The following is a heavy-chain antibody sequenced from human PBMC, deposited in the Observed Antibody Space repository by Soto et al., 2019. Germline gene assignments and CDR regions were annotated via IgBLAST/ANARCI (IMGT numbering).Heavy chain of an antibody. D-gene: IGHD2-2*01. Sequence: EVQLVESGGGLVQPGGPLRLSCVASGFTFSSSEMYWVRQAPGKGLEWVSYIHPAGQPIFYADSVKGRFTTSRDNAKNSLYLQMNSLRAEDTAVYYCARRGSSWGQGTMVTVSS. CDR2: IHPAGQPI. CDR3: ARRGSS. CDR1: GFTFSSSE. V-gene: IGHV3-48*03. J-gene: IGHJ3*01.